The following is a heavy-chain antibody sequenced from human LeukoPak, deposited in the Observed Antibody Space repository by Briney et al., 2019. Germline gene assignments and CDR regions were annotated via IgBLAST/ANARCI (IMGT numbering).Heavy chain of an antibody. CDR2: IYYSGST. CDR1: GGSFSGYY. D-gene: IGHD3-22*01. V-gene: IGHV4-59*01. J-gene: IGHJ4*02. Sequence: SETLSLTCAVYGGSFSGYYWSWIRQPPGKGLEWIGYIYYSGSTNYNPSLKSRVTISVDTSKNQFSLKLSSVTAADTAVYYCARGAGYYYYDSSGQYYFDYWGQGTLVTVSS. CDR3: ARGAGYYYYDSSGQYYFDY.